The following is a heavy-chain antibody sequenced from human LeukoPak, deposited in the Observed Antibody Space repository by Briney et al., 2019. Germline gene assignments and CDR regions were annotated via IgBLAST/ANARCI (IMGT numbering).Heavy chain of an antibody. D-gene: IGHD2-2*03. Sequence: GGSLRLSCAVSGFTFSNAWITWVRQAPGKGLEFVSAISRSGGNTYYANSVKGRFTISRDTSKNTLYPQVGSLRVEDMAVYYCARVGDRSGNGYSHWGQGTLVTVSS. V-gene: IGHV3-64*01. J-gene: IGHJ4*02. CDR2: ISRSGGNT. CDR1: GFTFSNAW. CDR3: ARVGDRSGNGYSH.